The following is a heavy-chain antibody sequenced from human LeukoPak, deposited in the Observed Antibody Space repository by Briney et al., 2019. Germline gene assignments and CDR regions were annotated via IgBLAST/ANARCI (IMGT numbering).Heavy chain of an antibody. CDR2: IKHDESEK. V-gene: IGHV3-7*01. Sequence: GGSLRLSCAASGFTFSSYWMSWVRQAPGKGLEWVANIKHDESEKYYVDSVKGRFTISRDNAKNLLYLQMNSLRAEDTAVYDCASTQTLDYWGQGTLVTVSS. CDR3: ASTQTLDY. D-gene: IGHD2/OR15-2a*01. J-gene: IGHJ4*02. CDR1: GFTFSSYW.